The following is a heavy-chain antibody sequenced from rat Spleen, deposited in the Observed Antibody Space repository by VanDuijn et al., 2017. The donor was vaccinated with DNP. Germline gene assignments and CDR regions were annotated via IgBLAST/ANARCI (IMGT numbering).Heavy chain of an antibody. J-gene: IGHJ4*01. CDR1: DYSITSHY. CDR3: ARSVYYYAMDA. V-gene: IGHV3-1*01. Sequence: EVRLQESGPGLVKPSQSLSLTCSVTDYSITSHYWGWIRKFPGDKMEWMGYISYSGSTAYNPSLKSRISITRDTSKNQFFLQLNSVTTEDTATYYCARSVYYYAMDAWGQGASVTVSS. CDR2: ISYSGST.